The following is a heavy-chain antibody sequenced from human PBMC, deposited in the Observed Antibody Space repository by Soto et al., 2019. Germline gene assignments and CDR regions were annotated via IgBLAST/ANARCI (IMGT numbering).Heavy chain of an antibody. CDR2: IIPIFGTA. CDR3: AADMIVVVNSDDYYYGMDV. CDR1: GGTFSSYA. Sequence: SVKVSCKASGGTFSSYAISWVRQAPGQGLEWMGGIIPIFGTANYAQKFQGRVTITADESTGTAYMELSSLRSEDTAVYYCAADMIVVVNSDDYYYGMDVWGQGTTVTVS. V-gene: IGHV1-69*13. D-gene: IGHD3-22*01. J-gene: IGHJ6*02.